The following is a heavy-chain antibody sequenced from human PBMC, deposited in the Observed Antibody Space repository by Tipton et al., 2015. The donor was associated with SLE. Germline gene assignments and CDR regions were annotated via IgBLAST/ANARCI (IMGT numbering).Heavy chain of an antibody. J-gene: IGHJ2*01. CDR1: GGSISSSSYY. Sequence: TLSLTCTVSGGSISSSSYYWGWIRQPPGKGLEWIGSIYYSGSTYYNPSLKSRVTISVDTSKNQFSLKLSSVTAADTAVYYCARHPPREQPVFGYFDLWGRGTLVTVSS. CDR3: ARHPPREQPVFGYFDL. V-gene: IGHV4-39*07. CDR2: IYYSGST. D-gene: IGHD6-13*01.